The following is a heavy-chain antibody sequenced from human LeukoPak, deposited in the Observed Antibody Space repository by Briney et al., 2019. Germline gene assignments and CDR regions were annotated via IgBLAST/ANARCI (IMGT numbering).Heavy chain of an antibody. Sequence: GRSLRLSCVASGFTFSTYGMHWVRQASGKGLEWVAVIWYEGSNKYYADSVKGRFTISRDNSKNTLYLQMNSLRAEDTALYYCARDFESYHPEYWFDPWGQGTLVTVSS. CDR1: GFTFSTYG. J-gene: IGHJ5*02. CDR3: ARDFESYHPEYWFDP. D-gene: IGHD2-2*01. V-gene: IGHV3-33*01. CDR2: IWYEGSNK.